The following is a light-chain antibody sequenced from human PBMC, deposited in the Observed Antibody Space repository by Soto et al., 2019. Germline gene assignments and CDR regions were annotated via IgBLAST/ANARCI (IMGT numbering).Light chain of an antibody. Sequence: EIQVPQSPTSLSASVGERITITCRASRSIGNNLNWYQQRPGKAPQLLIYAASSLQSGVPSRFSGSSSGTDFTLTINGLQPEDFATYYCQQSFSPHIAFGQGTRL. CDR3: QQSFSPHIA. CDR2: AAS. CDR1: RSIGNN. J-gene: IGKJ5*01. V-gene: IGKV1-39*01.